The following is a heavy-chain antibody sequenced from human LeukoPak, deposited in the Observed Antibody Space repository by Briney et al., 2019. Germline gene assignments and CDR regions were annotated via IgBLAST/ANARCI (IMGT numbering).Heavy chain of an antibody. D-gene: IGHD3-22*01. V-gene: IGHV4-34*01. Sequence: SETLSLTCAVYGGSFSGYYWSWIRQPPGKGLEWIGEIKHSGSTNYNPSLKSRVTISVDTSKNQFSLKLSSVTAADTAVYYCARVPYYYDSSGYLGYFDYWGQGTLVTVSS. CDR2: IKHSGST. CDR1: GGSFSGYY. CDR3: ARVPYYYDSSGYLGYFDY. J-gene: IGHJ4*02.